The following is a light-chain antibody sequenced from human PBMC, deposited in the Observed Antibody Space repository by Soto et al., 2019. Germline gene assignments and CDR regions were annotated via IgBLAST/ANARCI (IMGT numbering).Light chain of an antibody. Sequence: QSALTQPPSASGSPGQSVTISCTGTSSDVGGYKYVSWYQQYPGKAPKLMIYAVSKRPSGVPDRFSGSKSGNTASLTVSGLQAGDEADYYCSSYAGSNNYVFGTGTKLTVL. CDR3: SSYAGSNNYV. J-gene: IGLJ1*01. CDR1: SSDVGGYKY. CDR2: AVS. V-gene: IGLV2-8*01.